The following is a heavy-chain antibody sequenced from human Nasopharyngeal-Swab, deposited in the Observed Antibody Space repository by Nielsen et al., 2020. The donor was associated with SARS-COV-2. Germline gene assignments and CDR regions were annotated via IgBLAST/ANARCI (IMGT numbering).Heavy chain of an antibody. Sequence: GGSLRLSCAASGFTFSSYDMHWVRQATGKGLEWVSAIGTAGDTYYPDSVKGRFTISRENAKNSLYLQMNSLRAGDTAVYYCARSRTAMTSPYYYYGMDVWGQGTTVTVSS. CDR2: IGTAGDT. CDR3: ARSRTAMTSPYYYYGMDV. D-gene: IGHD5-18*01. V-gene: IGHV3-13*01. J-gene: IGHJ6*02. CDR1: GFTFSSYD.